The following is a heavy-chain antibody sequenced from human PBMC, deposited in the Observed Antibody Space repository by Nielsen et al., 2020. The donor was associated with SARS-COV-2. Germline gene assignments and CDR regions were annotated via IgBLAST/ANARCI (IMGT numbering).Heavy chain of an antibody. J-gene: IGHJ4*02. CDR1: GFTFSTYG. CDR2: ISYDESKK. D-gene: IGHD5-12*01. V-gene: IGHV3-30*18. CDR3: AKDHYHGYDFPDS. Sequence: GESLKISCAASGFTFSTYGMHWVRQAPDKGLDWVAVISYDESKKYYGDSVKGRFTISRDNSKNTLYLQMNSLRADDTAVYYCAKDHYHGYDFPDSWGQGTLVTVSS.